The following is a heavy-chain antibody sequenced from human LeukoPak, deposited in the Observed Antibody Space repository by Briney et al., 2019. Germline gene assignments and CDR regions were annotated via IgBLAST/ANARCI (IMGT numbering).Heavy chain of an antibody. Sequence: KPSETLSLTCTVSGGSISSSSYYWGWIRQPPGKGLEWIGSIYYSGSTYYNPSLKSRVTISVDTSKNQFSLKLSSVTAADTAVYYCATNPGYSYGTFDYWGQGTLVTVSS. CDR2: IYYSGST. D-gene: IGHD5-18*01. V-gene: IGHV4-39*01. CDR3: ATNPGYSYGTFDY. CDR1: GGSISSSSYY. J-gene: IGHJ4*02.